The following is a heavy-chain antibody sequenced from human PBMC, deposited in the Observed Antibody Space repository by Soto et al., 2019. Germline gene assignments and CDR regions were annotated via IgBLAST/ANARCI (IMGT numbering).Heavy chain of an antibody. J-gene: IGHJ6*02. CDR3: ARGQPQGMDV. V-gene: IGHV4-34*01. CDR1: GGSFSGYY. Sequence: LSLTCAVYGGSFSGYYWSWIRQPPGKGLEWIGEINHSGSTNYNPSLKSRVTISVDTSKNQFSLKLSSVTAADTAVYYCARGQPQGMDVWGQGTTVTVS. D-gene: IGHD2-2*01. CDR2: INHSGST.